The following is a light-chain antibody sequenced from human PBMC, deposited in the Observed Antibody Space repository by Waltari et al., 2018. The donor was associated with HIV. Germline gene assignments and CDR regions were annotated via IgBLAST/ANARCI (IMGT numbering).Light chain of an antibody. J-gene: IGLJ2*01. CDR1: SSDVGPYNY. CDR3: SSYAGSNTVV. CDR2: EVN. Sequence: QSALTQPPSASGSPGQSVTISCTGPSSDVGPYNYVPWYQQHPGKAPKLMIYEVNKRPSGVPDRFSGSKSGNTASLSVSGLQAEDEADYYCSSYAGSNTVVFGGGTKLTVL. V-gene: IGLV2-8*01.